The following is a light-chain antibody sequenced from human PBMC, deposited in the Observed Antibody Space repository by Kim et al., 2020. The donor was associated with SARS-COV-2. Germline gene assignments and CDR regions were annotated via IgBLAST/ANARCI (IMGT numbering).Light chain of an antibody. CDR1: TSNIGTNF. V-gene: IGLV1-51*01. J-gene: IGLJ3*02. CDR2: DND. CDR3: GTGDSKVTGVV. Sequence: QSVLTQPPSVSAAPGQRVTISCSGGTSNIGTNFVSWYQHVPGRGPRLLIFDNDKRPSGIPDRFSGSKSGTSATLDITGLQTGDEADYYCGTGDSKVTGVVFGGGTKVTVL.